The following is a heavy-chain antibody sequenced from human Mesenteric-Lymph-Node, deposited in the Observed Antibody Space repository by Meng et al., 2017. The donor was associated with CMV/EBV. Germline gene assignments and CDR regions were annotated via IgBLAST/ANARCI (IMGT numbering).Heavy chain of an antibody. D-gene: IGHD3-9*01. CDR1: GGSFSCYY. Sequence: VKFHQWGAVLLKPSGTLAVTCAVYGGSFSCYYWNWIRQSPEKGLEWIGEINHSGSTTYNPSFTSRIIISVDTSTNQISPNMSSVTAADTAVYYCARGSSYDILTGYFDYWGQGALVTVSS. V-gene: IGHV4-34*01. CDR3: ARGSSYDILTGYFDY. CDR2: INHSGST. J-gene: IGHJ4*02.